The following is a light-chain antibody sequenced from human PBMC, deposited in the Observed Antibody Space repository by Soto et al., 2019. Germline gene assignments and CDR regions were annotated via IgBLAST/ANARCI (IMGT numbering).Light chain of an antibody. CDR1: SSDVGGYNY. Sequence: QSVLTQPPSASGSPGQSVTISCTGTSSDVGGYNYVSWYQQHPGKAPKVMIYEVSKRPSGVPDRFSGSKSGNTASLTVSGLQAEDEADYYCSSYAGSNNLGVFGTGTKGTVL. CDR3: SSYAGSNNLGV. V-gene: IGLV2-8*01. CDR2: EVS. J-gene: IGLJ1*01.